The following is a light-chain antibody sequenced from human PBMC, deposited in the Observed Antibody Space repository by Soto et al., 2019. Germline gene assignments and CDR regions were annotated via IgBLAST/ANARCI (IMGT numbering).Light chain of an antibody. CDR3: QHYNSYSEA. CDR1: QTISSW. Sequence: DIQMTQSPSTLSVSVGDRVTITCRASQTISSWLAWYQQKPGKAPKLLIYKASTLKSGVPSRFSGSGSGTEFTLTISSLQPDDFATYYCQHYNSYSEAFGQVTKVDVK. CDR2: KAS. J-gene: IGKJ1*01. V-gene: IGKV1-5*03.